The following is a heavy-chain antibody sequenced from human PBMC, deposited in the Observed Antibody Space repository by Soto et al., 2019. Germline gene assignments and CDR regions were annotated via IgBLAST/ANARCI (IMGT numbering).Heavy chain of an antibody. D-gene: IGHD1-1*01. Sequence: SETLSLTCTVSGGSISSGGYYWSWIRQHPGKGLEWIGYIYYSGSTYYNPSLKSRVTISVDTSKNQFSLRLSSLRSEDTAVYYCARGYVNIPGWFDFDYWGQGTLVTVSS. CDR2: IYYSGST. CDR1: GGSISSGGYY. CDR3: ARGYVNIPGWFDFDY. J-gene: IGHJ4*02. V-gene: IGHV4-31*03.